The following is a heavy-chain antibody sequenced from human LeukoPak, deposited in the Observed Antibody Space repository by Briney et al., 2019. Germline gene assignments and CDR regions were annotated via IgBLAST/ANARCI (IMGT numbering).Heavy chain of an antibody. CDR1: GFTFTRFA. CDR3: ARVGGDVLSGHRTGYYYAMDV. V-gene: IGHV3-30*04. J-gene: IGHJ6*02. CDR2: ISYDGSNK. D-gene: IGHD3-3*01. Sequence: GVSLRLSCAASGFTFTRFAMYWVRQAPGKGLEGVALISYDGSNKYYADPVKGRFTISRDNSKNTVYLQMNSPRAEDTAVYYCARVGGDVLSGHRTGYYYAMDVWGQGTTVTVSS.